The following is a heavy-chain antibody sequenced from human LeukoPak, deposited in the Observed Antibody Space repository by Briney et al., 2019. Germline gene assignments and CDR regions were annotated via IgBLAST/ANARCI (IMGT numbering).Heavy chain of an antibody. Sequence: PGGSLRLSCVGFGFTFGTYAMNWVRQAPGKGLEWLAGIYGSGAGIYYADSVRGRFTISRDNSKNMLYLQMNSLRADDTAIYYCAKDREPDGRWNFDFWGQGTLVTVSS. V-gene: IGHV3-23*01. CDR2: IYGSGAGI. CDR3: AKDREPDGRWNFDF. D-gene: IGHD1-1*01. CDR1: GFTFGTYA. J-gene: IGHJ4*02.